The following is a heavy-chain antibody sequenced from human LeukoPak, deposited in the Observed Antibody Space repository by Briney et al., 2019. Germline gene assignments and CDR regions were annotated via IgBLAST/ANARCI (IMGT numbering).Heavy chain of an antibody. V-gene: IGHV3-30-3*01. CDR3: ARDHSGYDSPDY. CDR1: GFTFSIYA. D-gene: IGHD5-12*01. CDR2: ISYDGSNK. Sequence: PGGSLRLSCAASGFTFSIYAMPWVRQAPVKGLAWVAVISYDGSNKYYADSVKGRFTISRDNSKHTLYLQMNSLRAEDTAVYYCARDHSGYDSPDYWGQGTLVTVSS. J-gene: IGHJ4*02.